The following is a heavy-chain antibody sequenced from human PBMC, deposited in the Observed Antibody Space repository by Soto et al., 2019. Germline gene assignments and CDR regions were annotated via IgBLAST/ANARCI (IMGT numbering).Heavy chain of an antibody. V-gene: IGHV3-30-3*01. CDR3: ARALLPITFGGVPFDY. CDR1: GFTFSSYA. J-gene: IGHJ4*02. CDR2: ISYDGSNK. Sequence: QVQLVESGGGVVQPGRSLRLSCAASGFTFSSYAMHWVRQAPGKGLEWVAVISYDGSNKYYADSVKGRFTISRDNSKNTLYLQMNSLRAEDTAVYYCARALLPITFGGVPFDYWGQGTLVTVSS. D-gene: IGHD3-16*01.